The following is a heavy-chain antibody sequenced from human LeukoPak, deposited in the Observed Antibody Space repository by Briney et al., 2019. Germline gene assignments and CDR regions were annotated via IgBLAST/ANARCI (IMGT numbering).Heavy chain of an antibody. Sequence: QPGGSLRLSCAASGFTFSTYWMHWVRQVPGKGLVWVSRIDGDGSGTTYADSVKGRFTISRDNAKNMLYLQMNSLRAEDTAFYSCARGGYTGSYFDNWFDPWGQGTLVTVSS. J-gene: IGHJ5*02. D-gene: IGHD1-26*01. CDR3: ARGGYTGSYFDNWFDP. CDR1: GFTFSTYW. CDR2: IDGDGSGT. V-gene: IGHV3-74*01.